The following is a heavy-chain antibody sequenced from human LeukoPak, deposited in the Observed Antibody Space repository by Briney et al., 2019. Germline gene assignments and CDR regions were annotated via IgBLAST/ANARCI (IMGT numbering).Heavy chain of an antibody. Sequence: GGSLRLSCAASGNYWMHWVRQAPGKGLVWVSHINSDGSWTSYADSEKGRFTISKDNAKNTVYLQMNNLRAEDTAVYYCVSFYETYWGRGTLVTVSS. CDR2: INSDGSWT. CDR1: GNYW. V-gene: IGHV3-74*01. CDR3: VSFYETY. J-gene: IGHJ4*02. D-gene: IGHD2-2*01.